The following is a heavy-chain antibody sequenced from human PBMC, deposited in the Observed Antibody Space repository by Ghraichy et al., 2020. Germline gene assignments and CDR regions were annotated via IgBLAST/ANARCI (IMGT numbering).Heavy chain of an antibody. V-gene: IGHV3-23*01. CDR3: AKEGGLVPAGDY. Sequence: GESLNISCAASGFTFSTYAMSWVRQAPGKGLEWVSAISGSGSRTYYADSVRGRFTISRDNSKNTLYLQINSLRAEDTAVYYCAKEGGLVPAGDYWGQGTLVTVSS. CDR1: GFTFSTYA. CDR2: ISGSGSRT. J-gene: IGHJ4*02. D-gene: IGHD2-2*01.